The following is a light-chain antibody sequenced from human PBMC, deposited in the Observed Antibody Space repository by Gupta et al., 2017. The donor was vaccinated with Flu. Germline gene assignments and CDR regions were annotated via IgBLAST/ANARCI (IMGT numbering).Light chain of an antibody. Sequence: PATLSVSPGERATLSCRASQSVSSNLAWYQQKPCQAPRLLIYGASTRATGIPARFSGSGYGTEVTLTISSRQSEDFAVYYCQQYKNWPPLTFGGGTKVEIK. CDR2: GAS. CDR1: QSVSSN. CDR3: QQYKNWPPLT. J-gene: IGKJ4*01. V-gene: IGKV3D-15*01.